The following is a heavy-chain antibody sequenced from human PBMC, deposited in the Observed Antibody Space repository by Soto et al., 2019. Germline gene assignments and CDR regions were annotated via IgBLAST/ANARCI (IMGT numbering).Heavy chain of an antibody. CDR2: IIHILGTT. CDR1: GGTFSSYI. CDR3: ARIQPDDYVDY. J-gene: IGHJ4*02. V-gene: IGHV1-69*08. Sequence: QVQLVQSGAEVKKPGSSVKVSCKASGGTFSSYIISWVRQAPGQGLEWMGRIIHILGTTNYAMKLQGRVTVTADKSTSTAYMELSSLSSEDTAVYYCARIQPDDYVDYWGQGTMVTVSS.